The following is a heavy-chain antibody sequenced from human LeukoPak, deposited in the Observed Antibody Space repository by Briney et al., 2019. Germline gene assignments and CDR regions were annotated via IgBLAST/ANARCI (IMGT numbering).Heavy chain of an antibody. V-gene: IGHV1-24*01. Sequence: ASVKVSCKVSGYTLTELSMHWVRQAPGKGLEWMGGFDPEDGETIYAQKFQGRVTMTEDTSTDTAYMELSSLRSDDTAVYYCARDWAGEGASNYLDKWGQGTLVTVSS. CDR1: GYTLTELS. CDR2: FDPEDGET. J-gene: IGHJ4*02. D-gene: IGHD1-14*01. CDR3: ARDWAGEGASNYLDK.